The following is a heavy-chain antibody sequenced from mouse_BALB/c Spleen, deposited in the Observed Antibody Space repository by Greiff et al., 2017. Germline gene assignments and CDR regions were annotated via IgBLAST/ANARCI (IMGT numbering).Heavy chain of an antibody. V-gene: IGHV1-87*01. J-gene: IGHJ3*01. D-gene: IGHD1-1*01. Sequence: QVQLQQSGAELARPGASVKLSCKASGYTFTSYWMQWVKQRPGQGLEWIGAIYPGDGDTRYTQKFKGKATLTADKSSSTAYMQLSSLASEDSAVYYCARWDYGSLFAYWGQGTLVTVSA. CDR2: IYPGDGDT. CDR3: ARWDYGSLFAY. CDR1: GYTFTSYW.